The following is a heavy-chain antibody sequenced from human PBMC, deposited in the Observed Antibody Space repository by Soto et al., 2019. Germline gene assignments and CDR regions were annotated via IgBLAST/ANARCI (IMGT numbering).Heavy chain of an antibody. J-gene: IGHJ4*02. CDR3: AKRSSAYYYDY. CDR2: ITNNGGST. Sequence: EVQLLESGGGLVQPGGSLTLSCAASGFTFSNYGMSWVRQAPGKGLEWVSSITNNGGSTYYADSVKGRFTISRDNSRSTLYLQRNSLRAEDASLYYCAKRSSAYYYDYWGQGTLVTVSS. CDR1: GFTFSNYG. D-gene: IGHD3-22*01. V-gene: IGHV3-23*01.